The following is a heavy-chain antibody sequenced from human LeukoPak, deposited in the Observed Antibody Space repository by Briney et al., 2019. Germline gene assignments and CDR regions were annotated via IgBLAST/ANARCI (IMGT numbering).Heavy chain of an antibody. CDR3: ARNPYGSGHFDY. CDR2: INASSSTI. V-gene: IGHV3-48*04. D-gene: IGHD3-10*01. CDR1: EFTFSSYN. J-gene: IGHJ4*02. Sequence: PGGSLRLSCAASEFTFSSYNMNWVRQAPGKGLERVSYINASSSTIYHADSVKGRFTISRDNAKNSLYLQMNSLRAEDTAVYYCARNPYGSGHFDYWGQGTLVTVSS.